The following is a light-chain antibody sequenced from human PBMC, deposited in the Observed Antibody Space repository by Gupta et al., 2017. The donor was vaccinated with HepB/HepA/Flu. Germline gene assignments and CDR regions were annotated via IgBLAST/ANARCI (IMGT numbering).Light chain of an antibody. CDR2: WAS. J-gene: IGKJ4*01. Sequence: DIVMTQSPDSLAVSLGERATINCKSSQRISDSFNEKSYLAWYQQKPGQPPRLLFYWASSRESGVPDRFSCRGSGTDFTLTISSLQAEDVAIYYCQKYDNHMDAFGRGTKVEIK. CDR1: QRISDSFNEKSY. V-gene: IGKV4-1*01. CDR3: QKYDNHMDA.